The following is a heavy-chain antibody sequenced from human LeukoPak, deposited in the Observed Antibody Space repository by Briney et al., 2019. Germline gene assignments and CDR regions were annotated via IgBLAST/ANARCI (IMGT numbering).Heavy chain of an antibody. CDR2: IYSGGST. Sequence: PGGSLRLSCAPSGFTVSSNYMNWVRQAPGKGLEWVSVIYSGGSTYYADSVRGRFTISRDNSKNTLYLQMNSLRAEDTAVYYCARDYYDRSGYYRFDPWGQGTQVIVSS. D-gene: IGHD3-22*01. J-gene: IGHJ5*02. CDR3: ARDYYDRSGYYRFDP. V-gene: IGHV3-66*01. CDR1: GFTVSSNY.